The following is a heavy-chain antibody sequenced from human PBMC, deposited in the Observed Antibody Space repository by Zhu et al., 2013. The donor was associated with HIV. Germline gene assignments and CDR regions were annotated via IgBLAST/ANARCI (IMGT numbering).Heavy chain of an antibody. D-gene: IGHD2-21*02. CDR3: ARARGTLQVVTRGYYYYPMGV. CDR2: INPNSGGT. CDR1: GYTFTGYY. J-gene: IGHJ6*02. Sequence: QVHLVQSGAELKKPGSSVKVSCKASGYTFTGYYMHWVRQAPGQGLEWMGWINPNSGGTNYAQKFQGRVTMTRDTSISTAYMELSSLRSEDTAVYYCARARGTLQVVTRGYYYYPMGVWGQGTTVTVSS. V-gene: IGHV1-2*02.